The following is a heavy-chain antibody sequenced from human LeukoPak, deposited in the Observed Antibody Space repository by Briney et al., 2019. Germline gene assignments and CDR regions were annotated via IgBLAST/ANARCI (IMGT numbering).Heavy chain of an antibody. J-gene: IGHJ4*02. Sequence: GGSLRLSCAASGFTFSSYGMHWVRQAPGEGLEWVSTSGVGGTATYYADSVRGRFTNSRDNSKNTLYLQMNSLRTEDTAVYFCAKANGGSSYGYWDYWGQGALVTVSS. CDR2: SGVGGTAT. CDR3: AKANGGSSYGYWDY. CDR1: GFTFSSYG. D-gene: IGHD5-18*01. V-gene: IGHV3-23*01.